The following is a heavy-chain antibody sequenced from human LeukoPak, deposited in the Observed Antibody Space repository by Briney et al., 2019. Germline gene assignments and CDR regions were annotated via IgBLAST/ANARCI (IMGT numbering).Heavy chain of an antibody. CDR1: GFTFSSYA. CDR3: AKDVLSDDGLVGGAFDI. CDR2: ISGSGGST. Sequence: GGSLRLSCAASGFTFSSYAMSLVRQAPGKGLEWVSAISGSGGSTYYADSVKGRFTISRDNSKNTLYLQMNSLRAEDTAVYYCAKDVLSDDGLVGGAFDIWGQGTMVTVSS. J-gene: IGHJ3*02. D-gene: IGHD2-8*02. V-gene: IGHV3-23*01.